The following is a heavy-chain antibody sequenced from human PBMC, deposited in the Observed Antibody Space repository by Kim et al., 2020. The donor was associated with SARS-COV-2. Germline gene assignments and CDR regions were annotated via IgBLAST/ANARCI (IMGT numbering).Heavy chain of an antibody. CDR3: ARGIYDT. Sequence: SGGNTLYADSVKGRFTISRDNSKNTLFLQVNSLRVEDTAVYYCARGIYDTWGQGTLLIVSS. D-gene: IGHD3-3*01. CDR2: SGGNT. V-gene: IGHV3-23*01. J-gene: IGHJ5*02.